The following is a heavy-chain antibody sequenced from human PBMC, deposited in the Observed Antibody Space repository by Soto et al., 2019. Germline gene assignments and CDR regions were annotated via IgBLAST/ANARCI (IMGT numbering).Heavy chain of an antibody. J-gene: IGHJ4*02. CDR2: IKSKTDGGTT. Sequence: AGSLRLSCAASGFTFSNAWMSWVRQAPGKGLEWVGRIKSKTDGGTTDYAAPVKGRFPISRDDSKNTLYLQMNSLKTEDTAVHYCAVTTPFDYWGQGTLVTVSS. CDR1: GFTFSNAW. CDR3: AVTTPFDY. V-gene: IGHV3-15*01. D-gene: IGHD4-17*01.